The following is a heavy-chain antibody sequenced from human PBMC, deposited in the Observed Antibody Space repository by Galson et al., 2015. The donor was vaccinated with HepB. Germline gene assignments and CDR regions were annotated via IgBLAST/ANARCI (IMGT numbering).Heavy chain of an antibody. Sequence: SLRLSCAASGFTFSSYSMKWVRQAPGKGLEWVSSISTSSIYIYYADSVKGRFTISRDNAKDSLYLQMNSLRAEDTAVYYCARESPLGIGAAQTEAWFDPWGQGTLVTVSS. CDR2: ISTSSIYI. V-gene: IGHV3-21*01. D-gene: IGHD6-13*01. CDR3: ARESPLGIGAAQTEAWFDP. J-gene: IGHJ5*02. CDR1: GFTFSSYS.